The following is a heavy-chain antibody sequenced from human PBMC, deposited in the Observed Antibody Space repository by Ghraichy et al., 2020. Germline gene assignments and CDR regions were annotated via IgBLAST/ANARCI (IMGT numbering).Heavy chain of an antibody. D-gene: IGHD5-18*01. CDR2: ISAYNGNT. J-gene: IGHJ4*02. CDR1: GYTFTSYG. Sequence: ASVKVSCKASGYTFTSYGISWVRQAPGQGLEWMGWISAYNGNTNYAQKLQGRVTMTTDTSTSTAYMELRSPRSDDTAVYYCARVVVSGIQLGLFDYWGQGNLVTVSP. CDR3: ARVVVSGIQLGLFDY. V-gene: IGHV1-18*01.